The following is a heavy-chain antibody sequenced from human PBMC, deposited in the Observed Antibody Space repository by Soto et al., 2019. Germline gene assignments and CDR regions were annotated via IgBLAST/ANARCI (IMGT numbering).Heavy chain of an antibody. CDR2: ISYDGSNK. D-gene: IGHD6-13*01. J-gene: IGHJ4*02. V-gene: IGHV3-30-3*01. CDR3: ARDHSRTVDY. Sequence: GGCLRLSCAASGFTFSSYAMHWVRQAPGKGLEWVAVISYDGSNKYYADSVKGRFTISRDNSKNTLYLQMNSLRAEDTAVYYCARDHSRTVDYWGQGTMVTVYS. CDR1: GFTFSSYA.